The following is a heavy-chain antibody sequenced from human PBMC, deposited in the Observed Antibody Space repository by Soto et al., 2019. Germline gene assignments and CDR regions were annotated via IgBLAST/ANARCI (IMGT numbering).Heavy chain of an antibody. D-gene: IGHD6-19*01. CDR2: IIPILGIA. V-gene: IGHV1-69*08. CDR3: ARDSSGWYCFDY. J-gene: IGHJ4*02. CDR1: GGTFSSYT. Sequence: QVQLVQSGAEVKKPGSSVKVSCKASGGTFSSYTISWVRQAPGRGLEWMGRIIPILGIANYAQKFQGRVTITADKSTSTAYMELSSLRSEDTAVYYCARDSSGWYCFDYWGQGTLVTVSS.